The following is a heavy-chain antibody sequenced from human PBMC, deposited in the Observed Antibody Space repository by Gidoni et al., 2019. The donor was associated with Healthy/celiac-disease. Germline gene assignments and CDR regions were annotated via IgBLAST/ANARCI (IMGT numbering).Heavy chain of an antibody. D-gene: IGHD3-10*01. CDR1: GFTFDDYA. J-gene: IGHJ4*02. V-gene: IGHV3-9*01. CDR2: ISWNSGSI. Sequence: EVQLVASGVGLVQPGRSLRLSCAASGFTFDDYAMHWVRQAPGKGLDWVSGISWNSGSIGYADSVKGRFTISRDNAKNSLYLQMNSLRAEDTALYYCAKGDGSGRKPFGYWGQGTLVTVSS. CDR3: AKGDGSGRKPFGY.